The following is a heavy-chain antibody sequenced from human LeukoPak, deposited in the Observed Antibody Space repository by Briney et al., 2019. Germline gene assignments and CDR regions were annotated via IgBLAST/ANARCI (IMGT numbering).Heavy chain of an antibody. CDR2: FDPEDGET. CDR3: ATGGYGDSSDAFDI. Sequence: EASVKVSCKVSGYTLTELSMHWMRQAPGKGLEWMGGFDPEDGETIYAQKFQGRVTMTEDTSTDTAYMELSSLRSEDTAVYYCATGGYGDSSDAFDIWGKGTTVTVSS. J-gene: IGHJ3*02. V-gene: IGHV1-24*01. CDR1: GYTLTELS. D-gene: IGHD4-17*01.